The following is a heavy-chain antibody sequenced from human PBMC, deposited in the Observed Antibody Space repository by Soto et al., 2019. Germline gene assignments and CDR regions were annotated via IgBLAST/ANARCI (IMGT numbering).Heavy chain of an antibody. V-gene: IGHV4-59*04. CDR3: ARKYCSSTSCHALGY. J-gene: IGHJ4*02. CDR2: IYHSGST. CDR1: GGSINSDY. D-gene: IGHD2-2*01. Sequence: SETLSLTCTVSGGSINSDYWSWIRQPPGKGLEWIGYIYHSGSTYYNPSLKSRVTISVDRSKNQFSLKLSSVTAADTAVYYCARKYCSSTSCHALGYWGQGTLVTVSS.